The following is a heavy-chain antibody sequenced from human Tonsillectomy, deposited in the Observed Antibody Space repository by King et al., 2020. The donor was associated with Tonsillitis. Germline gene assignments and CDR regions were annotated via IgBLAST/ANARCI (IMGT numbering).Heavy chain of an antibody. D-gene: IGHD3-22*01. CDR2: IKQDGSEK. CDR3: ARDQGGYYDSSGYRGGNWFDP. V-gene: IGHV3-7*01. J-gene: IGHJ5*02. CDR1: GFTFSSYW. Sequence: DVQLVESGGGLVQPGGSLRLSCAASGFTFSSYWMSWVRQAPGKGLEWVANIKQDGSEKYYVDSVKGGFTISIDNAQNALNLQMNSLRAEDTAVYYCARDQGGYYDSSGYRGGNWFDPWGQGTLVTVSS.